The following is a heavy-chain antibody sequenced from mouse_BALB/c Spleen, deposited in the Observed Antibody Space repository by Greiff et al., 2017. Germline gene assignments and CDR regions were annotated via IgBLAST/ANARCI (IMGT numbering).Heavy chain of an antibody. V-gene: IGHV14-4*02. Sequence: VQLQQSGAELVRSGASVKLSCTASGFNIKDYYMHWVKQRPEQGLEWIGWIDPENGDTEYAPKFQGKATMTADTSSNTAYLQLSSLTSEDTAVYYCAYGTPYYYAMDYWGQGTSVTVSS. CDR3: AYGTPYYYAMDY. CDR1: GFNIKDYY. CDR2: IDPENGDT. D-gene: IGHD1-1*01. J-gene: IGHJ4*01.